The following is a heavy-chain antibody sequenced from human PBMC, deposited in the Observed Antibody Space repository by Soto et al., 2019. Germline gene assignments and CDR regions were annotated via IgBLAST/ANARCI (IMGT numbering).Heavy chain of an antibody. V-gene: IGHV3-23*01. D-gene: IGHD3-3*01. CDR2: ISGSGSST. J-gene: IGHJ4*02. CDR3: AKDFGVFIINCDY. Sequence: GSLRLACAASGXPVSSYALGWVRQAPGKGLEWGSGISGSGSSTYYAASVKGRFTISRDNSKNTLYLQMNRLRAEHTDVYYCAKDFGVFIINCDYGGQGNLAPVSS. CDR1: GXPVSSYA.